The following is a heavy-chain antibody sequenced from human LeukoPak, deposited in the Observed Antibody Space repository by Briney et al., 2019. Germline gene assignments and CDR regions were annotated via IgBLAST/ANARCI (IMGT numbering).Heavy chain of an antibody. J-gene: IGHJ1*01. Sequence: PSETLSLTCTVSGGSISSYYWSWIRQPPGKGLEWIGYIYYSGSTNYNPSLKSRVTISLDTSKNQFSLKLSSVTAADTAAYYCARDQFSEYFQHWGQGTLVTVSS. CDR2: IYYSGST. CDR3: ARDQFSEYFQH. CDR1: GGSISSYY. V-gene: IGHV4-59*01.